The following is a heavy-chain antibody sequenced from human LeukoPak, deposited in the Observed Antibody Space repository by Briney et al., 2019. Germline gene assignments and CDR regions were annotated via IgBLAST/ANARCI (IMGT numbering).Heavy chain of an antibody. V-gene: IGHV1-2*02. CDR2: INPNSGGT. J-gene: IGHJ4*02. D-gene: IGHD5-12*01. CDR3: ARALIVAPQTGFDY. CDR1: GYTFTDYY. Sequence: GASVKVSCKASGYTFTDYYMHWVRQAPGQGLEWMGWINPNSGGTNYAQKFQGRVTMTKDTSISTAYMELSRLRSDDTAVYYCARALIVAPQTGFDYWGRGTLVTVSS.